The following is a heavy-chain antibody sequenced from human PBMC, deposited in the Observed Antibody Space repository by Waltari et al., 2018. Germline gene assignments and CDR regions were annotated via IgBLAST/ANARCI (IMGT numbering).Heavy chain of an antibody. D-gene: IGHD4-17*01. CDR2: IYYSGST. CDR3: ARDRLRVVTTTVTTYNYYYGMDV. Sequence: QVQLQESGPGLVKPSETLSLTCTVSGGSISSHYWSWIRQPPGKGLEWIGYIYYSGSTNYNPSLKSRVTISVDTSKNQFSLKLSSVTAADTAVYYCARDRLRVVTTTVTTYNYYYGMDVWGQGTTVTVSS. J-gene: IGHJ6*02. CDR1: GGSISSHY. V-gene: IGHV4-59*11.